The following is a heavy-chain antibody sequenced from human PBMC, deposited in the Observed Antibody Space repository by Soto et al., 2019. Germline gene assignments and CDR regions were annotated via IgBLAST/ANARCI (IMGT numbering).Heavy chain of an antibody. D-gene: IGHD3-10*01. Sequence: SETLSLTCTVSGGSISSYYWSWIRQPAGKGLEWIGRIYTSGSTNYNPSLKSRVTMSVDTSKNQFSLKLSSVTAADTAVYYCARAGSYYGSGSFNWFDPGGQGTLVTVSS. J-gene: IGHJ5*02. CDR2: IYTSGST. V-gene: IGHV4-4*07. CDR3: ARAGSYYGSGSFNWFDP. CDR1: GGSISSYY.